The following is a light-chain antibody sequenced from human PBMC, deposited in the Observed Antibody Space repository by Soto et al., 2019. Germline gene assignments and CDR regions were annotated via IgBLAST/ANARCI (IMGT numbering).Light chain of an antibody. V-gene: IGKV1D-16*01. CDR3: QQYSGYPIT. CDR2: TAS. CDR1: QGINNW. Sequence: DIQMTQSPSSVSASVGDRVTITCRASQGINNWLAWYQQQKPGEAPKLLIYTASSLQTGVPSRFSGSGSGTDFTLTISSLQPEDFATYYCQQYSGYPITFGQGTRLEIK. J-gene: IGKJ5*01.